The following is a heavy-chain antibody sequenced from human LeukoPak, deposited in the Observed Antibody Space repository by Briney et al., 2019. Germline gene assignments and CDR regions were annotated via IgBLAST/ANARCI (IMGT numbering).Heavy chain of an antibody. V-gene: IGHV3-23*01. Sequence: GGSLRLSCAASGFTFSSFAMSWVRQAPGKGLEWVSAISGRDGSTYYADSVKGRFTISRDNSKNTLYLQMNSLRAEDTALYYCAKVASSWYYDYWGQGTLVTVSS. CDR3: AKVASSWYYDY. CDR1: GFTFSSFA. J-gene: IGHJ4*02. D-gene: IGHD6-13*01. CDR2: ISGRDGST.